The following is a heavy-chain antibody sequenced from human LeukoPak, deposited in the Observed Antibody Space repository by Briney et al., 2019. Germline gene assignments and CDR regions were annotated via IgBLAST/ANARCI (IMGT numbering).Heavy chain of an antibody. V-gene: IGHV3-23*01. J-gene: IGHJ4*02. CDR3: AKKDSSGIDY. Sequence: GGTLRLSCAASGFTFSSYGMTCVRQAPGKGLEWVSAITTSGSAYYADSVKGRFTISRDNSKNTLYLQMNSLRAEDTAVYYCAKKDSSGIDYWGQGTLVTVSS. CDR1: GFTFSSYG. CDR2: ITTSGSA. D-gene: IGHD6-19*01.